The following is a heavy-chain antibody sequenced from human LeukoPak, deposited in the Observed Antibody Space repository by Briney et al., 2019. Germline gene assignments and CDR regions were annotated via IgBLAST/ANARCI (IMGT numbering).Heavy chain of an antibody. CDR2: FSRDGINT. CDR1: GFTFSSSA. CDR3: ATGILDASGFDFMLPF. Sequence: PGRSLRLSCAASGFTFSSSAMHWVRQAPGKGLEWLAVFSRDGINTYYTDSVKGRFTISRDNSKNIFYLQMNSLRIEDTAIYYCATGILDASGFDFMLPFWGQGTLVSVSS. V-gene: IGHV3-30*10. J-gene: IGHJ1*01. D-gene: IGHD5-12*01.